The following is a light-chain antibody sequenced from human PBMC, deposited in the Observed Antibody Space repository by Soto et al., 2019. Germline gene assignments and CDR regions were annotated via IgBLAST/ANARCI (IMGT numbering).Light chain of an antibody. J-gene: IGKJ3*01. CDR2: AAS. Sequence: AIRMTQSPSSFSASTGDRVTITCRASQGISSYLAWYQQKPGKAPKLLIYAASTLQSGVPSRFSGSGSWTDFTLTISCLQSEDFATYCCQQYYSYPFTFGPGTKVDIK. CDR3: QQYYSYPFT. V-gene: IGKV1-8*01. CDR1: QGISSY.